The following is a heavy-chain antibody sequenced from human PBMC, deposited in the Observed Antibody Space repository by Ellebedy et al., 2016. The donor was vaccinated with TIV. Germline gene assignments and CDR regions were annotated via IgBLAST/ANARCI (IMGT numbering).Heavy chain of an antibody. CDR1: EYTFAVYY. CDR2: INPNSGGT. J-gene: IGHJ4*02. V-gene: IGHV1-2*04. Sequence: ASVKVSCKASEYTFAVYYIHWVRQPPGQGLEWMGWINPNSGGTNYAQKFQGWVTMTRDTSITTAYMELSRLKSDDTAVYYCARDLFPGYSSSWFYFDYWGQGTLVTVSS. D-gene: IGHD6-13*01. CDR3: ARDLFPGYSSSWFYFDY.